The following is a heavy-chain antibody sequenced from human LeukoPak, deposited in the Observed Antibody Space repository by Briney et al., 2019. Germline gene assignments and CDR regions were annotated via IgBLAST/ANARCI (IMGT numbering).Heavy chain of an antibody. CDR2: IYYSGST. D-gene: IGHD4-23*01. CDR3: ARDVTVVRAFDY. CDR1: GGSFSGYY. V-gene: IGHV4-34*01. Sequence: SETLSLTCVVYGGSFSGYYWSWIRQPPGKGLEWIGSIYYSGSTYYNPSLKSRVTISVDTSKNQFSLKLSSVTAADTAVYYCARDVTVVRAFDYWGQGTLVTVSS. J-gene: IGHJ4*02.